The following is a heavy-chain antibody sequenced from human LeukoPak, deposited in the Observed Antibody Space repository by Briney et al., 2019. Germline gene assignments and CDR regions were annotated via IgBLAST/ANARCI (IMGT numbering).Heavy chain of an antibody. J-gene: IGHJ5*02. Sequence: GGSLRLSCAASGFTFSSYSMNWVRQAPGKGLEWVSSISSSSSYIYYADSVKGRFTISRDNAKNLLYLQMNSLSAEDTAVYYCARDSGKSIAARPKDWFDPWGQGTLVTVSS. CDR3: ARDSGKSIAARPKDWFDP. D-gene: IGHD6-6*01. CDR1: GFTFSSYS. CDR2: ISSSSSYI. V-gene: IGHV3-21*01.